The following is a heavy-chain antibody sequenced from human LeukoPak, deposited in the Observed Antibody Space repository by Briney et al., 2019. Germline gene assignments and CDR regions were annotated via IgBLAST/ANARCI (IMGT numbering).Heavy chain of an antibody. CDR3: AGRTYYYDTSYYYYAPFDY. J-gene: IGHJ4*02. V-gene: IGHV1-69*13. Sequence: GASVKVSCTASGGTFSSYAISWVRQAPGQGLEWMGGIIPVFGTANYVQKFQDRVTITADESTSTAYMELSSLRSEDTAVYYCAGRTYYYDTSYYYYAPFDYWGQGTLVTVSS. CDR1: GGTFSSYA. D-gene: IGHD3-22*01. CDR2: IIPVFGTA.